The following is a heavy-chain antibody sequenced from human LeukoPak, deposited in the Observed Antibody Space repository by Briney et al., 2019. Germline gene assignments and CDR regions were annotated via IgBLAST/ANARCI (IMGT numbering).Heavy chain of an antibody. CDR2: TXXXXXXXN. CDR1: GDSVSXXXXX. J-gene: IGHJ4*02. Sequence: SQXXSLTCAISGDSVSXXXXXXNWIRQSXXXXXXXXXRTXXXXXXXNXYXXXXXXXXAXNPDTSKNQFSXKLNXVTXEDTAVYYCARAKGRSPLFDYWGQGTLVTVSS. D-gene: IGHD6-13*01. V-gene: IGHV6-1*01. CDR3: ARAKGRSPLFDY.